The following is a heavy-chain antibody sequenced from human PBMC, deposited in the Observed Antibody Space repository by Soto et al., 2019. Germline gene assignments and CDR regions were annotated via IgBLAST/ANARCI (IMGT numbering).Heavy chain of an antibody. V-gene: IGHV3-23*01. CDR1: GFTFSSYA. D-gene: IGHD3-9*01. J-gene: IGHJ4*02. CDR2: ISGSGGST. CDR3: AKGGGSRTAPTKNEYDILTGYYCFDY. Sequence: GGSLRLSCAASGFTFSSYAMSWVRQAPGKGLEWVSAISGSGGSTYYADSVKGRFTISRDNSKNTLYLQMNSLRAEDTAVYYCAKGGGSRTAPTKNEYDILTGYYCFDYWGQGTLVTVSS.